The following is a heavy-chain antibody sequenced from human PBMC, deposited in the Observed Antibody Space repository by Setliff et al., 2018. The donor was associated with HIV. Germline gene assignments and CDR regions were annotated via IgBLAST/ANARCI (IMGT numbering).Heavy chain of an antibody. J-gene: IGHJ4*02. V-gene: IGHV1-8*01. D-gene: IGHD2-2*01. CDR1: GYTFTSYD. Sequence: ASVKVSCKASGYTFTSYDINWVRQATGQGLEWMGWMNPNSGNTGYAQKFQGRVTLTRDTSVTTVYMALTSLRSDDTAVYYCARKDGVGYCDSNSCYGIGPIDFWGQGSLVTVSS. CDR3: ARKDGVGYCDSNSCYGIGPIDF. CDR2: MNPNSGNT.